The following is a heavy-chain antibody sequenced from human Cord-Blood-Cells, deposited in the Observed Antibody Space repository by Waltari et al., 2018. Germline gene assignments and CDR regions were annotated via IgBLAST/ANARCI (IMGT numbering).Heavy chain of an antibody. Sequence: EVQLLESGGGLVQPGGSLRLSCAASGFTFSSYAMSWVRQAPGKGLEWVSAISGSGGSTYYADSVKGRFTISRDNSKNTLYLQMNSLRAEDTAVYYCAKTRGYCSSTSCYFPFDHWGQGTLVTVSS. CDR2: ISGSGGST. CDR1: GFTFSSYA. CDR3: AKTRGYCSSTSCYFPFDH. V-gene: IGHV3-23*01. D-gene: IGHD2-2*01. J-gene: IGHJ4*02.